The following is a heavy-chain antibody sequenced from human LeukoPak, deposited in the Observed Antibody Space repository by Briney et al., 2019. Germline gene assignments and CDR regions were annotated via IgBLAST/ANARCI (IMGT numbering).Heavy chain of an antibody. J-gene: IGHJ4*02. CDR3: ARGAYYDILTGYWSHFDY. CDR2: ISSSGSTI. D-gene: IGHD3-9*01. V-gene: IGHV3-48*04. Sequence: GGSLRLSCAASGFTFSSYWMSWVRQAPGKGLEWVSYISSSGSTIYYADSVKGRFTISRDNAKNSLYLQMNSLRAEDTAVYYCARGAYYDILTGYWSHFDYWGQGTLVTVSS. CDR1: GFTFSSYW.